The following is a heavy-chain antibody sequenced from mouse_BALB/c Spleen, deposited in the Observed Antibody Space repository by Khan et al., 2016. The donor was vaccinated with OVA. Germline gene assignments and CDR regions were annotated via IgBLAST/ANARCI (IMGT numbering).Heavy chain of an antibody. CDR1: GFNIKDYY. J-gene: IGHJ2*01. CDR2: IDPENGNT. D-gene: IGHD2-3*01. CDR3: PRSILLYFDD. V-gene: IGHV14-1*02. Sequence: IQLVQSGAELVRPGALVKLSCKASGFNIKDYYIHWVKQRPEQGLEWIGWIDPENGNTVYDTRFQGKASITADTSSNTAHLQLSSLTSEDTAVYYCPRSILLYFDDWGQGTTLTVSS.